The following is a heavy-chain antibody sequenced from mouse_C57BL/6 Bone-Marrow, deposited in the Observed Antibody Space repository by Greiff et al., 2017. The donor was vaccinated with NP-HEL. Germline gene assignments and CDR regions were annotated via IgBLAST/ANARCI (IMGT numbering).Heavy chain of an antibody. CDR3: AIGGYGYSHFDY. V-gene: IGHV1-74*01. J-gene: IGHJ2*01. CDR2: IHPSDSDT. D-gene: IGHD2-2*01. Sequence: QVQLQQPGAELVKPGASVKVSCKASGYTFTSYWMHWVKQRPGQGLEWIGRIHPSDSDTNYNQKFKGKATLTVDKSSSTAYMHLSSLKSEDSAVYYCAIGGYGYSHFDYWGQGTTLTVSS. CDR1: GYTFTSYW.